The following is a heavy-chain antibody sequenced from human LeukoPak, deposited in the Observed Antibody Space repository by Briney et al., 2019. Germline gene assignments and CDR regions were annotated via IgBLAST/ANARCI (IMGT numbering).Heavy chain of an antibody. CDR1: GGSFSGYY. J-gene: IGHJ4*02. Sequence: SETLSLTCAVYGGSFSGYYWSWIRQPPGKGLEWIGEINHSGSTNYNPSLKSRVTISVDTSKNQFSLKLSSVTAADTAVYYCAGGNSSRILDYWGQGTLVTVSS. CDR2: INHSGST. D-gene: IGHD4-23*01. V-gene: IGHV4-34*01. CDR3: AGGNSSRILDY.